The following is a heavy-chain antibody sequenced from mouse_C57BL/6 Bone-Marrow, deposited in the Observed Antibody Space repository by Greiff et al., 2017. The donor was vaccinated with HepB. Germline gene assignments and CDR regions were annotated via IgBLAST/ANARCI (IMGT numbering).Heavy chain of an antibody. CDR1: EYEFPSHD. CDR3: ARLGSGYWFAY. CDR2: INSDGGST. V-gene: IGHV5-2*01. Sequence: EVKLMESGGGLVQPGESLKLSCESNEYEFPSHDMSWVRKTPEKRLALVAAINSDGGSTYYPDTMERRFIISRDNTKKTLYLQMSSLRSEDTALYYCARLGSGYWFAYWGQGTLVTVSA. D-gene: IGHD3-2*02. J-gene: IGHJ3*01.